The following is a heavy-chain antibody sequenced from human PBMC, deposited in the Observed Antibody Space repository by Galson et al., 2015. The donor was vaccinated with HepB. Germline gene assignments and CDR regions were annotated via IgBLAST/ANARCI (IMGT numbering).Heavy chain of an antibody. CDR2: INSDGSST. D-gene: IGHD6-19*01. V-gene: IGHV3-74*01. J-gene: IGHJ4*02. Sequence: SLRLSCAASGFTFSSYWMHWVRQAPGKGLVWVSRINSDGSSTSYADSVKGRFTISRDNAKNTLYLQMNSLRAEDTAVYYCARGNGYSSGWYLRYLDYWGQGTLATVSS. CDR3: ARGNGYSSGWYLRYLDY. CDR1: GFTFSSYW.